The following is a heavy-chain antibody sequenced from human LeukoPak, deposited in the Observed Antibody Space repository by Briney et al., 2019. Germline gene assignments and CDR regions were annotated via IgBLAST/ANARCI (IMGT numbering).Heavy chain of an antibody. J-gene: IGHJ4*02. D-gene: IGHD4-17*01. CDR2: ISSSSSYI. CDR1: GFTFSSYS. V-gene: IGHV3-21*01. CDR3: ARDGRDYGDYFWYFDY. Sequence: GGSLRLSCAASGFTFSSYSMNWVRQAPGKGLEWVSSISSSSSYIYYADSVKGRFTISRDNSKNTLYLQMNSLRAEDTAVYYCARDGRDYGDYFWYFDYWGQGTLVTVSS.